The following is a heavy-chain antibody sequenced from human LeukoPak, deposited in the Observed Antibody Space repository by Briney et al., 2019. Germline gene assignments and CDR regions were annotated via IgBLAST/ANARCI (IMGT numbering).Heavy chain of an antibody. CDR1: GYSFTSYW. CDR3: ARRSTVTTDDAFDI. Sequence: GESLKISCKGSGYSFTSYWIGWVRQMPGKGLEWMGIIYPGDSDTRYSPSFQGQVTISADKSISTAYLQWSSLKASDTAMYYCARRSTVTTDDAFDIWGQGTMAPSLQ. J-gene: IGHJ3*02. CDR2: IYPGDSDT. D-gene: IGHD4-17*01. V-gene: IGHV5-51*01.